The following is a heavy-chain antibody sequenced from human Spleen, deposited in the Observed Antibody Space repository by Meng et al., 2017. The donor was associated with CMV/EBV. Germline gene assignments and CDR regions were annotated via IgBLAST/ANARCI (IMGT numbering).Heavy chain of an antibody. CDR3: ARDTWDYYDSSGYYFETKYFDY. J-gene: IGHJ4*02. Sequence: QVQLQELGPGLVKPSETLSLTCTVSGGSISSYYWSWIRQPAGKGLELIGRIYTSGSTNYNPSLKSRVTISVDTSKNQFSLKLSSVTAADTAVYYCARDTWDYYDSSGYYFETKYFDYWGQGTLVTVSS. D-gene: IGHD3-22*01. V-gene: IGHV4-4*07. CDR1: GGSISSYY. CDR2: IYTSGST.